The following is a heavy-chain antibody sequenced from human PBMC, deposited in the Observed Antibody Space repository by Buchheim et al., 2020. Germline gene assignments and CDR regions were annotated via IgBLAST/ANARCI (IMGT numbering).Heavy chain of an antibody. CDR3: AKRFYDYSGYDLWAFDI. D-gene: IGHD3-22*01. J-gene: IGHJ3*02. CDR2: IHPSSGAT. CDR1: GFTFRGFY. V-gene: IGHV1-2*02. Sequence: QVHLVQSGAEVKKPGASVKVSCKTSGFTFRGFYLHWVRQAPGQGLEWMGWIHPSSGATHCAQKFQDRVTMTRDTSINTAYMELTRLRSDDTAVYYCAKRFYDYSGYDLWAFDIWGQGT.